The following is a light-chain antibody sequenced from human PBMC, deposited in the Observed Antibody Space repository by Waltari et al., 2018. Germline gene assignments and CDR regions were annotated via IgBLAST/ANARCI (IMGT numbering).Light chain of an antibody. V-gene: IGKV3-11*01. CDR2: EAS. CDR1: QSVSSY. Sequence: EIVLTQSPATLSLSPGERATLSCRASQSVSSYLAWYQQQPGQAPRLLIYEASDRATGIPARFSGSVAGTEFTLTISSLEPEDVAVYYCQQRSTWPLTFGGGTKVEIK. CDR3: QQRSTWPLT. J-gene: IGKJ4*01.